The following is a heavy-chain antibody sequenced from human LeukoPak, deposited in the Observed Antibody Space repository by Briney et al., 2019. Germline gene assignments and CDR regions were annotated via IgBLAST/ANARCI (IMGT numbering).Heavy chain of an antibody. CDR2: ISWDGGST. Sequence: GGSLRLSCAASGFTFDDYTMHWVRQAPGKGLEWVSLISWDGGSTYYADSVKGRFTISRDNSKNSLYLQMNSLRTEDTALYYCAKESRDGYIGFDYWGQGTLVTVSS. D-gene: IGHD5-24*01. V-gene: IGHV3-43*01. CDR3: AKESRDGYIGFDY. CDR1: GFTFDDYT. J-gene: IGHJ4*02.